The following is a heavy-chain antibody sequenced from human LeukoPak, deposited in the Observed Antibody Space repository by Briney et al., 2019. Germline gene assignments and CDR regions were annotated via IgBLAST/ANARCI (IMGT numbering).Heavy chain of an antibody. Sequence: GSLRLSCAVSGFPLSSYAMSWVRQAPGKGLEWVSAISGSGGSTYYADSVKGRFTISRDNSKNTLYLQMNSLRAEDTAVYYCAKEGIFCSGGSCYSFDYWGQGTLVTVSS. D-gene: IGHD2-15*01. CDR1: GFPLSSYA. J-gene: IGHJ4*02. CDR3: AKEGIFCSGGSCYSFDY. CDR2: ISGSGGST. V-gene: IGHV3-23*01.